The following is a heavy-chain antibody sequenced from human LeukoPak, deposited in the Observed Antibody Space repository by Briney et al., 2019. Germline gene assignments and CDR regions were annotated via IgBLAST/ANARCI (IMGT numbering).Heavy chain of an antibody. Sequence: SETLSLTCSVSGGSLDNSYWNWIRQPAGTGLEPTGRIYATGTTDYNPSLSSRVTMSLDTSVNQFSLRLSSVTAADTAVYFCARDKAVDSDISGYYYNRGLDCWGQGTLVTVSS. V-gene: IGHV4-4*07. D-gene: IGHD3-22*01. CDR1: GGSLDNSY. CDR3: ARDKAVDSDISGYYYNRGLDC. CDR2: IYATGTT. J-gene: IGHJ4*02.